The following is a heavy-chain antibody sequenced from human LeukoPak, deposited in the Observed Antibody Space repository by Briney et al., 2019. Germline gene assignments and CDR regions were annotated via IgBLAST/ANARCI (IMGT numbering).Heavy chain of an antibody. CDR2: TWYDGSNK. CDR3: ARDRGTTVTNFDY. J-gene: IGHJ4*02. D-gene: IGHD4-17*01. Sequence: GGSLRLSCAASGFTFSSYGMHWVRQAPGKGLEWVAVTWYDGSNKYYADSVKGRFTISRDNSKNTLYLQMNSLRAEDTAVYYCARDRGTTVTNFDYWGQGTLVTVSS. V-gene: IGHV3-33*01. CDR1: GFTFSSYG.